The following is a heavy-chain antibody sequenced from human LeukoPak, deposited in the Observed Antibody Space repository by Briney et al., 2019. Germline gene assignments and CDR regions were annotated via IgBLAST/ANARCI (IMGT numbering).Heavy chain of an antibody. CDR1: GDSVSSPSHR. V-gene: IGHV4-39*02. CDR3: TREFTSTSGD. D-gene: IGHD1-1*01. Sequence: SETLSLTCTVSGDSVSSPSHRWAWIRQPPGKGLEWIASIYYTGNTYYNPSLKSRLSISIDASKNYFSLKLSSVTAADTAVYFCTREFTSTSGDWGQGTLVTVSS. CDR2: IYYTGNT. J-gene: IGHJ4*02.